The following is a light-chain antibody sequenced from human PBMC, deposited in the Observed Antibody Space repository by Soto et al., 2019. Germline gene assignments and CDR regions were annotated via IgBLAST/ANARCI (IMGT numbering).Light chain of an antibody. V-gene: IGLV2-8*01. Sequence: QSALTQPPSASGSPGQSVTISCTGTSSDVGAYDYVSWYQQHPGKAPKLIIYEVTERPSGVPDRFSGSKSGNTASLTVSGLQAEDEADYHCCSYAGSNNFVVFGGGTKLTVL. CDR2: EVT. CDR1: SSDVGAYDY. CDR3: CSYAGSNNFVV. J-gene: IGLJ2*01.